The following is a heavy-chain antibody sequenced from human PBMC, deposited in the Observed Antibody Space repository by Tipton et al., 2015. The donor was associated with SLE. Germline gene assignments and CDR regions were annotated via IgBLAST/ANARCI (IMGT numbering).Heavy chain of an antibody. D-gene: IGHD1-1*01. Sequence: TLSLTCTVSGGSISSHYWSWIRQPPGKGLEWIGYIYYSGSTYYNPSLKSRVTISVDTSKNQFSLKLSSVTAADTAVYYCTRDSWNDATHLDYWGQGTLVTVSS. J-gene: IGHJ4*02. V-gene: IGHV4-59*11. CDR1: GGSISSHY. CDR3: TRDSWNDATHLDY. CDR2: IYYSGST.